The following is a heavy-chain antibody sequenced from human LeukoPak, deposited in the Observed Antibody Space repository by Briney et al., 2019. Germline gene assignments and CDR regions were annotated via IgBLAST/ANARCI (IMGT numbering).Heavy chain of an antibody. CDR3: ARDYFEFVSSNGMDV. J-gene: IGHJ6*02. Sequence: YPGGSLRLSCAASGFTFSSYAMHWVRQAPGKGLEWVAVISYDGSNKYYADSVKGRFTISRDNSKNTLYLQMNSLRAEDTAVYYCARDYFEFVSSNGMDVWGQGTTVTVSS. D-gene: IGHD2-21*01. V-gene: IGHV3-30*04. CDR2: ISYDGSNK. CDR1: GFTFSSYA.